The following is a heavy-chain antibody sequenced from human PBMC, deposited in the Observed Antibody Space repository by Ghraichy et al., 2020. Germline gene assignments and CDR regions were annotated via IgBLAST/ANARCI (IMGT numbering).Heavy chain of an antibody. Sequence: GGSLRLSCAASGFSFRSYWMTWVRQAPGKGLEWVANIKIDETEKYYVGSVKGRFTISRDNAKNSLYLQMNSLRADDTALYYCGRGGPDNSNYAVDIWGQGTRVTVSS. D-gene: IGHD4-11*01. CDR2: IKIDETEK. CDR3: GRGGPDNSNYAVDI. V-gene: IGHV3-7*03. CDR1: GFSFRSYW. J-gene: IGHJ3*02.